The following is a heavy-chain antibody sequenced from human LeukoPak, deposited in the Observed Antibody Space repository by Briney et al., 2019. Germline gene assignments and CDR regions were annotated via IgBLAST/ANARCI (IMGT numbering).Heavy chain of an antibody. CDR3: ARVFERLRLGPPQNWFDP. D-gene: IGHD3-16*01. CDR2: IHHSGST. CDR1: GVSISSGDYS. Sequence: NPSETLSLTCAVSGVSISSGDYSWSWIRQPPGKGLEWIGNIHHSGSTNYNPSLKSRVTISVDTSKNQFSLKLSSVIAADTAVYYCARVFERLRLGPPQNWFDPWGQGTLVTVSS. J-gene: IGHJ5*02. V-gene: IGHV4-30-2*01.